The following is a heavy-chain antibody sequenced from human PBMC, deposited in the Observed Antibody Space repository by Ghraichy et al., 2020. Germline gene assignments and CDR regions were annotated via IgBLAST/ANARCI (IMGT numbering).Heavy chain of an antibody. Sequence: SETLSLTCAVYGGSFSGYYWSWIRQPPGKGLEWIGEINHSGSTNYNPSLKSRVTISVDTSKNQFSLKLSSVTATDTAVYYCARGPPPPYYYGSGRYMDVWGKGTTVTVSS. CDR3: ARGPPPPYYYGSGRYMDV. J-gene: IGHJ6*03. D-gene: IGHD3-10*01. CDR1: GGSFSGYY. V-gene: IGHV4-34*01. CDR2: INHSGST.